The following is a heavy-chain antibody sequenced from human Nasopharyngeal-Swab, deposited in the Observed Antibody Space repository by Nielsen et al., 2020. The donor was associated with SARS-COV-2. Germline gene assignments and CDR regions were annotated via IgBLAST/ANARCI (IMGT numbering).Heavy chain of an antibody. Sequence: SLKISCAASGFTFSSYDMHWVRQAPGKGLEWVAVVSHDGSNKYYADSVKGRFTISRDNSKNTLFLQMSSLRGEDTAVYYCVHCSGGSCYSGFDHWGQGTLVTVSS. CDR2: VSHDGSNK. V-gene: IGHV3-30*03. CDR1: GFTFSSYD. CDR3: VHCSGGSCYSGFDH. J-gene: IGHJ4*02. D-gene: IGHD2-15*01.